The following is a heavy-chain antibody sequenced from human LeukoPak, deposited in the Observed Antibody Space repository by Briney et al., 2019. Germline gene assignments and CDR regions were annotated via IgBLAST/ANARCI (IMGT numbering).Heavy chain of an antibody. Sequence: GGSLRLSCAASGFTFSDYYMTWIRRAPGKGLEWVSYISSSSGFTKCADSVRGRFTISRDNAENSLYLQMNTLRVDDTAVYYCARGSPPGDWGQGTLVTVSS. J-gene: IGHJ4*02. CDR2: ISSSSGFT. V-gene: IGHV3-11*05. CDR1: GFTFSDYY. CDR3: ARGSPPGD. D-gene: IGHD3-16*01.